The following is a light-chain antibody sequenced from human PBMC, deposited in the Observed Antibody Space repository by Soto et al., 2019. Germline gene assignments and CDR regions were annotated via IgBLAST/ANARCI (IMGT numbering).Light chain of an antibody. Sequence: DIQMTQSPSTLSASVGDRVTITCRASQSISGWLAWHQQKPGKAPKLMIYDASSLESGVPSRFSGSGSGTEFTLTISSLQPDDFATYYCQQYNTYRTFGQGTKVDIK. CDR1: QSISGW. CDR2: DAS. CDR3: QQYNTYRT. V-gene: IGKV1-5*01. J-gene: IGKJ1*01.